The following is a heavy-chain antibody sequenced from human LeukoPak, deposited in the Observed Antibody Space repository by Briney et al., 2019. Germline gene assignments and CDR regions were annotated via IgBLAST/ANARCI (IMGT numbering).Heavy chain of an antibody. V-gene: IGHV3-11*04. CDR3: ARVSKDTFLHSFFDY. D-gene: IGHD3-16*01. CDR2: SSSRDSTV. J-gene: IGHJ4*02. CDR1: GFRFSDYY. Sequence: GGSGRRSCAASGFRFSDYYLTCIRQAPGKGLESYSYSSSRDSTVYYASSTRSRLTISRDNAKNALNLQMNSLRAEDTAIYYCARVSKDTFLHSFFDYWGQGNVVSVSS.